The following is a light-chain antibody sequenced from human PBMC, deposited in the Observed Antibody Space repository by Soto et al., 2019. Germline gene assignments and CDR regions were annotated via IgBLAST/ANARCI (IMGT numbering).Light chain of an antibody. J-gene: IGKJ1*01. CDR1: HSVSSSY. V-gene: IGKV3-20*01. CDR3: QQYGSSPPT. Sequence: EIELTQSPGTVSLSQGERASLSCRASHSVSSSYLAWYQQKPGQAPRLLIYAASSRATGIPDRFSGSGSGTDFTLTISRLEPEDFAAYYCQQYGSSPPTFGQGTKVDIK. CDR2: AAS.